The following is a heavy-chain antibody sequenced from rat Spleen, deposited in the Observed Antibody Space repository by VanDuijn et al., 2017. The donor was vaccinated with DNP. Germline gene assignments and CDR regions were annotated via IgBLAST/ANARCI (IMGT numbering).Heavy chain of an antibody. Sequence: EVQLQESGPGLVKPSQSLSLTCSVTGYSITNNYWGWIRKFPGNKMEWIGHITFSGGTNYNPTLKSQISITRDTSKNQFFLHLNSVTTEDTATYYCARWVWYFDYWGQGVMVTVSS. CDR3: ARWVWYFDY. V-gene: IGHV3-1*01. CDR1: GYSITNNY. J-gene: IGHJ2*01. CDR2: ITFSGGT.